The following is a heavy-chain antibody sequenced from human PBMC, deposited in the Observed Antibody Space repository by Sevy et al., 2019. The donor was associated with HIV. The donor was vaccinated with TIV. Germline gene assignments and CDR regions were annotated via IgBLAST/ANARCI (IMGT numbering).Heavy chain of an antibody. CDR1: GGSITSLY. J-gene: IGHJ4*02. D-gene: IGHD1-26*01. CDR2: IYYNGHI. V-gene: IGHV4-59*08. Sequence: SETLSLTCTVSGGSITSLYWNWIRQPPGKVLEWIANIYYNGHINYIPSLKIRVTLSLDTSKNQFSLRLSSVTAAATAMYYCAGENAWGRGYSWGQGTLVTVSS. CDR3: AGENAWGRGYS.